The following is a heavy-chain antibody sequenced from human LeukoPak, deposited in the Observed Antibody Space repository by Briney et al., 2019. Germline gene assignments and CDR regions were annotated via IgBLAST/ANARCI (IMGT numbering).Heavy chain of an antibody. CDR2: IYYSGST. CDR3: ARGALISYSYGPFDY. Sequence: SETLSLTCTVSGGSISSYYWSWIRQPPGKGLEWIGYIYYSGSTNYNPSLKSRVTISADTSKNQFSLKLSSVTAADTAVYYCARGALISYSYGPFDYWGQGALVTVSS. D-gene: IGHD5-18*01. CDR1: GGSISSYY. J-gene: IGHJ4*02. V-gene: IGHV4-59*01.